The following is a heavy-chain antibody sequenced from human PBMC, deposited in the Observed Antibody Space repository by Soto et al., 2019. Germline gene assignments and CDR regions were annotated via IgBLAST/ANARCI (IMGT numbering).Heavy chain of an antibody. V-gene: IGHV1-69*18. CDR1: GGTFSSYA. D-gene: IGHD1-7*01. CDR2: VIPIFGTT. CDR3: ARSTGTTTAFDI. J-gene: IGHJ3*02. Sequence: QVHLVQSGAEVRQPGSSVRVSCKASGGTFSSYAISWVRQAPGQGLEWMGRVIPIFGTTNYAQTFQGRITITADESTSTVYMALSSLRSEDTAVYYCARSTGTTTAFDIWGQGTMLTVSS.